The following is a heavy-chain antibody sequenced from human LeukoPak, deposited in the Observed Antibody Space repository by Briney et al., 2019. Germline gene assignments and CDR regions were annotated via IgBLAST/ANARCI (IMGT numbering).Heavy chain of an antibody. CDR3: AKGLSGGSSRH. Sequence: GGSLRLSCAASGLTFSSYWMHWVRQAPGKGLVWVSSINSDGSSTRYADSVKGRSTISRDNSKNTLYLQMNSLRAEDTAVYYCAKGLSGGSSRHWGQGTLVTVSS. V-gene: IGHV3-74*01. CDR2: INSDGSST. J-gene: IGHJ4*02. CDR1: GLTFSSYW. D-gene: IGHD2-15*01.